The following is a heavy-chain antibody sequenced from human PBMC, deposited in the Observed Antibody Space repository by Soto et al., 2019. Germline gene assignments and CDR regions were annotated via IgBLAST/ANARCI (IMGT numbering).Heavy chain of an antibody. CDR2: IIAIFGTA. Sequence: SVEVSCKASGGTFTSYALSWVRQAAGRGLEWKGGIIAIFGTANYAQKFQSRVTITADESTSTDYMELSSLKSEDTAVDYCASDGSGNVPGYYYGMDVWGQGTTVTVSS. V-gene: IGHV1-69*13. D-gene: IGHD3-10*01. CDR3: ASDGSGNVPGYYYGMDV. CDR1: GGTFTSYA. J-gene: IGHJ6*02.